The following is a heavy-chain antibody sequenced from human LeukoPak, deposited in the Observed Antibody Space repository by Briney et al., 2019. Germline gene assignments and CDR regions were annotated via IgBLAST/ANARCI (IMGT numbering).Heavy chain of an antibody. CDR3: ARDYTYCSGSRCYDRFDY. V-gene: IGHV3-21*01. J-gene: IGHJ4*02. CDR2: ISSSSYI. Sequence: GGSLRLSCAASGFTFSSYSMNWVRQAPGKVLEWVSSISSSSYIYYADSVKGRFTISRDNAKNSLYLQMNSLTAEDTAVYYCARDYTYCSGSRCYDRFDYWGQGTLVTVSS. D-gene: IGHD2-15*01. CDR1: GFTFSSYS.